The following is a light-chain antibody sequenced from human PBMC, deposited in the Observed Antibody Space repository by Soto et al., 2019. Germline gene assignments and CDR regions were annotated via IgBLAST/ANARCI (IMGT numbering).Light chain of an antibody. CDR1: QSVSSSY. J-gene: IGKJ1*01. CDR2: GAS. Sequence: VLTQSPGTLSLSPGERATLSCRAIQSVSSSYLAWYQQKPGQAPRLLIYGASSRATGIPDRFSGSGSGTDFTLTISRLEPEDFAVYYCQQYGSSPPWTFGQGTKV. CDR3: QQYGSSPPWT. V-gene: IGKV3-20*01.